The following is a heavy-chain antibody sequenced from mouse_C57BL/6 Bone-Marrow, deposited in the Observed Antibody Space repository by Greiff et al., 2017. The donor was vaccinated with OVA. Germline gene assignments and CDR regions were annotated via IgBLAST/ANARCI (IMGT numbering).Heavy chain of an antibody. Sequence: VKVVESGPGLVKPSQSLFLSCSITGFPITSGYYWFWLRQSPGKPLEWMGYITHSGDTFYNPSLQSPISITRDTSKNQFFLQLNTVTTEDTAKYDCAGDHWEYYFDYWGQGTTLTVSS. D-gene: IGHD4-1*01. CDR1: GFPITSGYY. V-gene: IGHV12-3*01. CDR3: AGDHWEYYFDY. CDR2: ITHSGDT. J-gene: IGHJ2*01.